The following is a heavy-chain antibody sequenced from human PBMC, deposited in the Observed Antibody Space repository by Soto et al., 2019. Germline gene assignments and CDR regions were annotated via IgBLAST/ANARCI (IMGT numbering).Heavy chain of an antibody. CDR1: SGSFSGYY. CDR3: ARRLWFGELSAFDI. CDR2: INHSGST. V-gene: IGHV4-34*01. J-gene: IGHJ3*02. D-gene: IGHD3-10*01. Sequence: SETLSLTLAVYSGSFSGYYWSWFRQPPGNGLEWIGEINHSGSTNYNPYLKSRVTISVDTSKNQFSLKLSSVTAADTAVYYCARRLWFGELSAFDIWGQGTMVT.